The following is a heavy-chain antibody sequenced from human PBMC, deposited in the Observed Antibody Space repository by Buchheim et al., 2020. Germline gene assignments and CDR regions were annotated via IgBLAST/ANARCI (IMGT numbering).Heavy chain of an antibody. CDR3: ARPTAMVTTIGWYYFDY. V-gene: IGHV3-48*03. CDR2: ISSSGSTI. J-gene: IGHJ4*02. Sequence: EVQLVESGGGLVQPGGSLRLSCAASGFTFSSYEMNWVRQAPGKGLEWVSYISSSGSTIYYADSVKGRFTISRDNAKNSLYLQMNSLRAEDTAVYYCARPTAMVTTIGWYYFDYWGQGTL. D-gene: IGHD5-18*01. CDR1: GFTFSSYE.